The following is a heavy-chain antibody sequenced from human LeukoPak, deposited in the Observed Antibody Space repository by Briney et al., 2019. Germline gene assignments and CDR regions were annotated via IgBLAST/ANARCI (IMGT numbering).Heavy chain of an antibody. V-gene: IGHV3-23*01. CDR3: AKDWGSSWYGFYFDY. J-gene: IGHJ4*02. CDR1: GFTFSGYA. CDR2: ISGIGDST. D-gene: IGHD6-13*01. Sequence: GGSLRLSYAASGFTFSGYAMNWVRQAPGKGLEWVSAISGIGDSTYYADSVQGRFTISRDNSKNTLYLQMNSLRVEDTAIYYCAKDWGSSWYGFYFDYWGQGTLVTVSS.